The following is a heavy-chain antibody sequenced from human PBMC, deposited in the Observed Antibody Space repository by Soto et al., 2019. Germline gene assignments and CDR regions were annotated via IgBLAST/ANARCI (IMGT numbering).Heavy chain of an antibody. J-gene: IGHJ4*02. Sequence: LRLSCAASELTFRMYAMSWVRQAPGKGLEWLSGISGSGDTTYDAGSVKGRFTISRDNSKNTLYLQMNSLRAEDTAIYYCATDFKAYYGFNHFDYWGQGALVTVSS. D-gene: IGHD3-3*01. CDR2: ISGSGDTT. V-gene: IGHV3-23*01. CDR3: ATDFKAYYGFNHFDY. CDR1: ELTFRMYA.